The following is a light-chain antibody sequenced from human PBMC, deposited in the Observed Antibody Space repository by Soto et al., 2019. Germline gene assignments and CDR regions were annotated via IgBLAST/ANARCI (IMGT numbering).Light chain of an antibody. CDR2: EVS. CDR1: SSDIGRNNY. V-gene: IGLV2-14*01. CDR3: TSYTGSSLV. J-gene: IGLJ2*01. Sequence: QSALTQPASVSASPGQSITISCTGTSSDIGRNNYVSWYQQHPGKAPKLIIYEVSHRPSGVSPHFSASKSGNTASLTISGLQAEDEADYFCTSYTGSSLVFGGGTKLTVL.